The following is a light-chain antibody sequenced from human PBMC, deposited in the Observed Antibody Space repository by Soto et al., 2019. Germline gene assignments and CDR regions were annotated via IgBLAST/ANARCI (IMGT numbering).Light chain of an antibody. J-gene: IGKJ2*01. CDR3: QQYYSTPPYT. CDR1: QSVLYSSNNKNY. CDR2: WAS. Sequence: DIVMTQSPDSLAVSLGERATINCKSSQSVLYSSNNKNYLAWYQQKPGQPPKLLIYWASTRESGVPDRFSGSGSGTDFTLTISILQDEDVSFYYCQQYYSTPPYTFGQGTKLEIK. V-gene: IGKV4-1*01.